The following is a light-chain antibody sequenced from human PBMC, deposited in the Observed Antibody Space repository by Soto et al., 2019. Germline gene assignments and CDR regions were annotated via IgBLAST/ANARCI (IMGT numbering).Light chain of an antibody. CDR1: QSVSSTY. V-gene: IGKV3-20*01. Sequence: EIVLTQSPGTLSLSPGERATLSCRASQSVSSTYFAWYQQKPGQAPRLLIYGAYFRAAGIPDRFSGSGSGPDFTLTLSRLEPEDFAVYYCQQYGSSYPWTFGQGTKVEIK. CDR3: QQYGSSYPWT. CDR2: GAY. J-gene: IGKJ1*01.